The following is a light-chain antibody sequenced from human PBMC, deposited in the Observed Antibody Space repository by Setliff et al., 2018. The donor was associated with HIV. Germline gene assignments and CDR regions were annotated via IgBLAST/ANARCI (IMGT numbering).Light chain of an antibody. V-gene: IGLV2-18*01. J-gene: IGLJ1*01. CDR2: EVN. CDR3: AAWDDSLNGYV. Sequence: QSVLAQPPSVSGSPGQSVTISCTGTSSDIGSDNSVSWYQQSPGTAPKLMIYEVNNRPSGVPDRFSGSKSDTSASLAISGLQSEDEADYYCAAWDDSLNGYVFATGTKVTVL. CDR1: SSDIGSDNS.